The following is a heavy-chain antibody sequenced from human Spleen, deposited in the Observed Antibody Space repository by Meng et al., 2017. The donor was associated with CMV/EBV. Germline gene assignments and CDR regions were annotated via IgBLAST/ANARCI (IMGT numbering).Heavy chain of an antibody. Sequence: SVKVSCKASGGTFSSYTISWVRQAPGQGLEWMGRIIPILGIANYAQKFQGRVTITADKSTSTAYMELSSLRSEDTAVYYCATNRLDYYDSSGYSYWGQGTLVTVSS. J-gene: IGHJ4*02. V-gene: IGHV1-69*02. CDR3: ATNRLDYYDSSGYSY. D-gene: IGHD3-22*01. CDR1: GGTFSSYT. CDR2: IIPILGIA.